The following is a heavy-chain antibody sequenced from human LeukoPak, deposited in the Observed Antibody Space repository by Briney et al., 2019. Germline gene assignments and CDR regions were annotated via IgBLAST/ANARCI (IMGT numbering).Heavy chain of an antibody. CDR2: LSASGATT. CDR3: ARDHLQQRVWGAFDI. J-gene: IGHJ3*02. Sequence: GGSLRLSCAASGFTFSNYAMSWVRQAPGKGLEWVSALSASGATTYYADSVKGRFTISRDNFKNSLQLQMNSLTTEDTAIYYCARDHLQQRVWGAFDIWGLGTVVTVSS. V-gene: IGHV3-23*01. CDR1: GFTFSNYA. D-gene: IGHD6-13*01.